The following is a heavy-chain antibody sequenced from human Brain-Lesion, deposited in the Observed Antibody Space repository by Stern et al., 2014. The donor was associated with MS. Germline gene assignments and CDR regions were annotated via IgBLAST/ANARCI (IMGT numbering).Heavy chain of an antibody. CDR1: GGSVSSTSYA. D-gene: IGHD2-15*01. Sequence: QVQLQESGPGLVKPSETLSLTCTVAGGSVSSTSYAWAWIRQPTGKGLEWIGTLYYSGNTYYRPSLQRRITLSLATSTNHFFLQLRSVTAADTAVYYCAGEEDIRYCSGGSCTGNWFDPWGQGTLVTVSS. V-gene: IGHV4-39*02. J-gene: IGHJ5*02. CDR2: LYYSGNT. CDR3: AGEEDIRYCSGGSCTGNWFDP.